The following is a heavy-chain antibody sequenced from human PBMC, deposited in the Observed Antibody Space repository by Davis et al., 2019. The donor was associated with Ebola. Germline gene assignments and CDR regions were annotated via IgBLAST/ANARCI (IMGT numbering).Heavy chain of an antibody. CDR2: INPSGSST. Sequence: AASVKVSCKASGYTFTSYYMHWVRQAPGQGLEWMGIINPSGSSTSYAQKFQGRVTMTRDTSTSTVYMELSSLRSDDTAVYYCASRTLLYYYDSGNAFDIWGQGTMVTVSS. V-gene: IGHV1-46*01. CDR1: GYTFTSYY. CDR3: ASRTLLYYYDSGNAFDI. D-gene: IGHD3-22*01. J-gene: IGHJ3*02.